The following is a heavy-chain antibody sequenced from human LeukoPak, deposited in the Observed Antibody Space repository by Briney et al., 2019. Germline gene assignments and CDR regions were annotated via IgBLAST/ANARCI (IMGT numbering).Heavy chain of an antibody. J-gene: IGHJ4*02. Sequence: ASVKVSCKASGYTFTSYGISWVRQAPGQGLEWMGWISAYNGNTNYAQKLQGRVTMTTDTSTSTAYMELGSLRSDDTAVYYCARPLYDFWSGYLSFDYWGQGTLVTVSS. V-gene: IGHV1-18*01. CDR1: GYTFTSYG. D-gene: IGHD3-3*01. CDR3: ARPLYDFWSGYLSFDY. CDR2: ISAYNGNT.